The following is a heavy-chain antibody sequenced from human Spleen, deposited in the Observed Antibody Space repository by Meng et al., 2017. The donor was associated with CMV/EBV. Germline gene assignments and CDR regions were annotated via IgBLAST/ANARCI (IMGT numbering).Heavy chain of an antibody. D-gene: IGHD2-21*01. J-gene: IGHJ4*02. CDR3: TTDRHALLIVPDY. CDR1: GFNFYTAW. CDR2: IRRKTDGGTT. V-gene: IGHV3-15*01. Sequence: GGSLRLSCAGSGFNFYTAWMTWLRQAPGKGLAWVGRIRRKTDGGTTDYAAPVKGRFTISRDDSKNTLYLQMNSLKTEDTAVYYCTTDRHALLIVPDYWGQGTLVTVSS.